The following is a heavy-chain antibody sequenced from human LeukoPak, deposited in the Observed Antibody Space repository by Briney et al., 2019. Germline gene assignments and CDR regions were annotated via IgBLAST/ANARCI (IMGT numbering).Heavy chain of an antibody. Sequence: SVKVSCKASGYTLTGYYTHCVRDAPGQGLEWMGWINPNSGRTNYAQKFQGSVTMTRDTSISTAYMELSRLESDDTAVYYCARVSVVVPAARGIDYYYYYGMDVWGQGTTVTVSS. CDR1: GYTLTGYY. CDR3: ARVSVVVPAARGIDYYYYYGMDV. J-gene: IGHJ6*02. V-gene: IGHV1-2*02. CDR2: INPNSGRT. D-gene: IGHD2-2*01.